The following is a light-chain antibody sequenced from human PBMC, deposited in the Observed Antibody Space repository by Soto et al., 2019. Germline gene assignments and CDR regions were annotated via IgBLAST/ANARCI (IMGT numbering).Light chain of an antibody. Sequence: ATQMTQSPSSLSASVGDRVTITCRASQGVRNDLGWYQQKPGKAPNLLIYAASTLQSGVPSRFSGSGSGTDFTLTISGLQPEDSATYYCLQDYNYPRTFGQGTRVEIK. CDR1: QGVRND. V-gene: IGKV1-6*01. CDR3: LQDYNYPRT. CDR2: AAS. J-gene: IGKJ1*01.